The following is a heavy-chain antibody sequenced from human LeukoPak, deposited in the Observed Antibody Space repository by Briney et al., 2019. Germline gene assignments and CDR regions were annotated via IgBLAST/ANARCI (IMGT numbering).Heavy chain of an antibody. CDR2: IKSKTDGGTT. Sequence: PGGSPRLSCAASGFTFSNAWMSWVRQAPGKGLEWVGRIKSKTDGGTTDYAAPVKGRFTISRDDSKNTLYLQMNSLKTEDTAVYYCTTEAPTVTAPFDYWGQGTLVTVSS. J-gene: IGHJ4*02. D-gene: IGHD4-11*01. CDR3: TTEAPTVTAPFDY. V-gene: IGHV3-15*01. CDR1: GFTFSNAW.